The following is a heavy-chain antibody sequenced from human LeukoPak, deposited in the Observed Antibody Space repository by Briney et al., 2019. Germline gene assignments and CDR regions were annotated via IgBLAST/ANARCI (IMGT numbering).Heavy chain of an antibody. Sequence: GASVKVSCKASGGTFSSYAISWVRQAPGQGLEWMGGIIPIFGTANYAQKFQGRVTITADESTSTAYMELSSLRSEDTAVYYCARGHLGYCSSTRCYTVDPWGQGTLVTVSS. CDR3: ARGHLGYCSSTRCYTVDP. V-gene: IGHV1-69*13. CDR2: IIPIFGTA. CDR1: GGTFSSYA. J-gene: IGHJ5*02. D-gene: IGHD2-2*02.